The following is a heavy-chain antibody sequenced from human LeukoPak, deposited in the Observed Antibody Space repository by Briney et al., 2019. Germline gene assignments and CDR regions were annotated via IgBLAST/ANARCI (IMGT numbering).Heavy chain of an antibody. D-gene: IGHD3-22*01. CDR2: ISSSSSYI. Sequence: PGGSLRLSCAASGFTFSSYSMNWVRQAPGKGLEWVSSISSSSSYIYYADSVKGRFAISRDYAKNSLYLQMNSLRAEDTAVYYCARGCYYDSSGYSLDQHWGQGTLVTVSS. CDR1: GFTFSSYS. V-gene: IGHV3-21*01. CDR3: ARGCYYDSSGYSLDQH. J-gene: IGHJ1*01.